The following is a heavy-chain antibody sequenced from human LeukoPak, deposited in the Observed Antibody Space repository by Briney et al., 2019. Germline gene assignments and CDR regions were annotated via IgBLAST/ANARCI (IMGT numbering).Heavy chain of an antibody. D-gene: IGHD3-9*01. V-gene: IGHV3-30*04. CDR3: ASEILTGIDY. Sequence: PGGSLRLSCAASGFTFSSYAMHWVCQAPGKGLEWVAVISYDGSNKYYADSVKGRFTISRDNSKNTLYLQMNSLRAEDTAVYYCASEILTGIDYWGQGTLVTVSS. CDR2: ISYDGSNK. J-gene: IGHJ4*02. CDR1: GFTFSSYA.